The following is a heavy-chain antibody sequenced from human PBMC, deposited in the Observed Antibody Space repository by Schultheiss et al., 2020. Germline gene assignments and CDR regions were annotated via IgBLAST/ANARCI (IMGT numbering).Heavy chain of an antibody. CDR2: ISYDGSNK. V-gene: IGHV3-30*14. CDR3: ARVADSGYDFWSGREYYFDY. D-gene: IGHD3-3*01. Sequence: GGSLRLSCAASGFTFSSYAMHWVRQAPGKGLEWVAVISYDGSNKYYADSVKGRFTISRDNAKNSLYLQMNSLRAEDTAVYYCARVADSGYDFWSGREYYFDYWGQGTLVTVSS. CDR1: GFTFSSYA. J-gene: IGHJ4*02.